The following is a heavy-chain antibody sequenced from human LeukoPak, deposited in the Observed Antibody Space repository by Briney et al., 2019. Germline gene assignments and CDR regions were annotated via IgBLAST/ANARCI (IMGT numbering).Heavy chain of an antibody. CDR3: GGGTVVLDY. Sequence: SETLSLTCTVSGGSISSYYWSWIRQPPGKGLEWIGYIYYSGSTNYNPALKSQVTISGDTSKNQCSLKLSSVTAADTAVYYCGGGTVVLDYWGQGTLVTVSS. D-gene: IGHD4-23*01. CDR2: IYYSGST. V-gene: IGHV4-59*01. CDR1: GGSISSYY. J-gene: IGHJ4*02.